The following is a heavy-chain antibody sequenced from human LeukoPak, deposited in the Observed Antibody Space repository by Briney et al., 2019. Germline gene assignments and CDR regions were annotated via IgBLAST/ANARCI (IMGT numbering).Heavy chain of an antibody. J-gene: IGHJ3*01. D-gene: IGHD1-14*01. V-gene: IGHV3-74*01. Sequence: GGSLRLSCAASGFTFSSYAMSWVRQAPGKGLVWVSLINADGSTATYADSVKGRFTISRDNARNTLSLQMNSLTIEDTAVYYCVVVVEPPDSDGFDVWGQGTMITVSS. CDR3: VVVVEPPDSDGFDV. CDR2: INADGSTA. CDR1: GFTFSSYA.